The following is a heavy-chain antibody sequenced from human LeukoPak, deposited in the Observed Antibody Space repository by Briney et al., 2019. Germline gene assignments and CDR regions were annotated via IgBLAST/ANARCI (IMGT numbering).Heavy chain of an antibody. D-gene: IGHD5-18*01. V-gene: IGHV3-53*01. CDR1: GFTVSSDY. Sequence: GGSLRLSCVASGFTVSSDYMSWVRQAPGKGLEWVSAIYSGGSTYYADSVKGRFTISRDNSKNTVYLEVNSLRAEDTAVYYCARAIRIQLWYDAFDIWGQGTMVTVSS. J-gene: IGHJ3*02. CDR2: IYSGGST. CDR3: ARAIRIQLWYDAFDI.